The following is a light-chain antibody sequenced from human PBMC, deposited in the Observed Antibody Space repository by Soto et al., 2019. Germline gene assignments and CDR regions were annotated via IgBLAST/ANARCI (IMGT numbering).Light chain of an antibody. CDR3: QHYANWPLT. CDR2: GAS. CDR1: QSVSSN. J-gene: IGKJ4*01. Sequence: EIVMTQSPGTLSVSPGERATLSCRASQSVSSNLAWYQQKSGQPPRLLIYGASTRATGIPARFSGSGSGTEFTLTISSLQSEDFAVYYCQHYANWPLTFGGGTKVDIK. V-gene: IGKV3-15*01.